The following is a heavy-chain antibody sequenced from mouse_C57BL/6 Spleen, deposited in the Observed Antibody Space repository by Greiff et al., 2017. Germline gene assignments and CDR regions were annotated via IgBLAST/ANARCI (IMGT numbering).Heavy chain of an antibody. D-gene: IGHD1-1*01. CDR1: GYSITSGYY. V-gene: IGHV3-6*01. J-gene: IGHJ2*01. Sequence: DVKLQESGPGLVKPSQSLSLTCSVTGYSITSGYYWNWIRQFPGNKLEWMGYISYDGSNNYNPSLKNRISITRDTSKNQFFLKLNSVTTEDTATYYCARYYYGSSYHYFDYWGQGTTLTVSS. CDR3: ARYYYGSSYHYFDY. CDR2: ISYDGSN.